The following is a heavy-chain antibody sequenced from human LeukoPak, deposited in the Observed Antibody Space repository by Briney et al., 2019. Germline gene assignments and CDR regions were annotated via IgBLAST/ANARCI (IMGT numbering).Heavy chain of an antibody. V-gene: IGHV3-23*01. D-gene: IGHD3-10*01. CDR3: AKGGAYYYGSGSYDFDY. J-gene: IGHJ4*02. Sequence: GGSLRLSCAASGFTFSSYAMSWVRQAPGKGLEWVSAISGSGGSTYYADSVKGRFTISRDNSKSTLYLQMNSLRAEDTAVYYCAKGGAYYYGSGSYDFDYWGQGTLVTVSS. CDR1: GFTFSSYA. CDR2: ISGSGGST.